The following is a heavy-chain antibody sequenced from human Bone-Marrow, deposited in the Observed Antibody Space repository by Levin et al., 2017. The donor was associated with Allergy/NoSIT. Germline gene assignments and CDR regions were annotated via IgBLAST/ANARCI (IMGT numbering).Heavy chain of an antibody. Sequence: GGSLRLSCATSGFTFSRSTMHWFRQASGKGPEWLGRIRTKPDSYATTYPASLGGRFTISRDDSGGMAYLQMNSLETGDTAVYYCVRHLASGGSAVDFWGQGTLVTVSS. CDR3: VRHLASGGSAVDF. CDR1: GFTFSRST. J-gene: IGHJ4*02. V-gene: IGHV3-73*01. CDR2: IRTKPDSYAT. D-gene: IGHD2-15*01.